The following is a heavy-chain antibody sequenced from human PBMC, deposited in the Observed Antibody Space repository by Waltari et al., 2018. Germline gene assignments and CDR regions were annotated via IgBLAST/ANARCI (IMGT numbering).Heavy chain of an antibody. CDR1: GYTFTGYY. J-gene: IGHJ5*02. CDR2: IKPNSGGT. D-gene: IGHD3-22*01. V-gene: IGHV1-2*02. CDR3: ARDRINYYDSHWFDP. Sequence: QVQLVQSGAEVKKPGASVKVSCKASGYTFTGYYMHWVRQAPGQGLEWMGWIKPNSGGTNYAQKFQGRVTMTRDTSISTAYMELSRLRSDDTAVYYCARDRINYYDSHWFDPWGQGTLVTVSS.